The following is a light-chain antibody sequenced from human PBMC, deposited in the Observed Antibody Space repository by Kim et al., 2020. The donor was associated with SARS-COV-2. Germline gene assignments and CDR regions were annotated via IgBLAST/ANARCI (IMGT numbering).Light chain of an antibody. J-gene: IGKJ1*01. CDR3: QQYAHSPLT. V-gene: IGKV3-20*01. Sequence: EIVLTQSPGTLSLSPGERATLSCRASQSVSRSYLAWYQQKPGQAPRLLIHGASNRATGIPDRFSASESGTDFTLTISGLDPEDFAVYYCQQYAHSPLTFGQGTKVDIK. CDR2: GAS. CDR1: QSVSRSY.